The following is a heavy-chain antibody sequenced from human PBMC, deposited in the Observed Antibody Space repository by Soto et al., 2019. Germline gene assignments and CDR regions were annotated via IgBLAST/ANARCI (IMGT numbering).Heavy chain of an antibody. CDR3: AKDPGNYDFWSGFYYYYGMDV. D-gene: IGHD3-3*01. CDR2: ISYDGSNK. J-gene: IGHJ6*02. Sequence: GGSLRLSCAASGFTFSSYGMHWVRQAPGKGLEWVAVISYDGSNKYYADSVKGRFTISRDNSKNTLYLQMNSLRAEDTAVYYCAKDPGNYDFWSGFYYYYGMDVWGQGTTVTVSS. CDR1: GFTFSSYG. V-gene: IGHV3-30*18.